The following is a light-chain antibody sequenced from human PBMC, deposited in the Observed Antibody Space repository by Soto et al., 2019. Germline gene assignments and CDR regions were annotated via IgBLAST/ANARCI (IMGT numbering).Light chain of an antibody. CDR2: GAS. CDR1: QSVSSN. V-gene: IGKV3-15*01. Sequence: EIVMTQSPATLPVSPGERATLSSRASQSVSSNLAWYQQKPGQAPRFLIYGASTRATGIPARVRGSGSGTEFTLTISSLQSEDFAVYYCQQYDNWPLTFGGGTKVDI. J-gene: IGKJ4*01. CDR3: QQYDNWPLT.